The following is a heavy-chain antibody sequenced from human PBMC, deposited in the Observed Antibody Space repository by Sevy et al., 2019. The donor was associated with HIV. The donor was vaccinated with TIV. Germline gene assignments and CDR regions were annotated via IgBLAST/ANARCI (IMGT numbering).Heavy chain of an antibody. CDR2: IHYSGST. D-gene: IGHD6-13*01. CDR1: GGSISSSSYY. V-gene: IGHV4-39*01. CDR3: ARYIAAVGNKWFDP. J-gene: IGHJ5*02. Sequence: SETLSLTCTVSGGSISSSSYYWGWIRQPPGKGLDWIGSIHYSGSTNYNPSLKSRVTISVDTSKNQFFLRLSSVTAADTAVYYCARYIAAVGNKWFDPWGQGTLVTVSS.